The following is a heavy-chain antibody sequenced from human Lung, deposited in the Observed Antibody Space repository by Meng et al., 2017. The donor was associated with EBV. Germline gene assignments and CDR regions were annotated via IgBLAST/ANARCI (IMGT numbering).Heavy chain of an antibody. CDR3: ARDPGRFDY. D-gene: IGHD2-15*01. Sequence: QVHLVVCAVGSLKPGGSMRLSCAASGFTFSDYYMGWIRQVPGKGLEWVSYISISRSTIYYSASVKGRFTISRDNAKNSLYLQMHSLRAEDTAVYYCARDPGRFDYWGQGTLVTVSS. CDR2: ISISRSTI. V-gene: IGHV3-11*01. J-gene: IGHJ4*02. CDR1: GFTFSDYY.